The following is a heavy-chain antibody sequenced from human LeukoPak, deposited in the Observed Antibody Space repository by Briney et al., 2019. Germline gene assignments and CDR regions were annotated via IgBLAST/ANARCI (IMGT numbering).Heavy chain of an antibody. Sequence: ASVKVSCKASGYTFTGDYIHWVRQAPGQGLEWMGWINRNTGGTHYAQKFQGRVTMTTDTSISTAYLELSRLSPDDTAVYYCARDLRGNSMFFDYWGQGTLVTVSS. CDR3: ARDLRGNSMFFDY. CDR2: INRNTGGT. CDR1: GYTFTGDY. D-gene: IGHD4-23*01. J-gene: IGHJ4*02. V-gene: IGHV1-2*02.